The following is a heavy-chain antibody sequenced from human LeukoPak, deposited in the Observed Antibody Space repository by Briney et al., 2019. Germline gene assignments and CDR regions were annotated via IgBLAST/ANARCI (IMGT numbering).Heavy chain of an antibody. D-gene: IGHD6-13*01. Sequence: KPSETLPLTCTVSGGSFNNYYWSWIRQPPGKGLDWIGYIYRGNTKYNPSLKSRVTISMDTSQNQISLKLISGTAADTAVYYCAAHAAISAAGTAPFDNWGQGMLVTVSS. V-gene: IGHV4-59*08. J-gene: IGHJ4*02. CDR1: GGSFNNYY. CDR2: IYRGNT. CDR3: AAHAAISAAGTAPFDN.